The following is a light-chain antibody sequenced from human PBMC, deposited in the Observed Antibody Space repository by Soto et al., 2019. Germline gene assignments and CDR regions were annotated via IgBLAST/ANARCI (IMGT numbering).Light chain of an antibody. CDR1: QYINTR. Sequence: EIVLTQSPATLSSFPGDRVTLSCRASQYINTRLAWYQHRPGQAPRLLIYQTSIRAAGIPARFSASGIGTDFTLNISDVQPEDFAVYYCHQRQSWPRTFGQGTKVDI. CDR2: QTS. CDR3: HQRQSWPRT. J-gene: IGKJ1*01. V-gene: IGKV3-11*01.